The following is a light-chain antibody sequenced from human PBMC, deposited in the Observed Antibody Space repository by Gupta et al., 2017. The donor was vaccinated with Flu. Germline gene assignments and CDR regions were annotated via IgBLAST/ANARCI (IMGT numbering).Light chain of an antibody. V-gene: IGKV2-28*01. J-gene: IGKJ4*02. CDR2: LGS. CDR3: MKALQTPVT. CDR1: HSLLHSNGYNY. Sequence: MVMPQSPLSLPVTPGEPASISCRSSHSLLHSNGYNYLDWYLKKPGQSPQLLIDLGSNRASGVPDGGSGSGSGTDVTLKVSRVEAGDGGGSYCMKALQTPVTFGGGTKVEIK.